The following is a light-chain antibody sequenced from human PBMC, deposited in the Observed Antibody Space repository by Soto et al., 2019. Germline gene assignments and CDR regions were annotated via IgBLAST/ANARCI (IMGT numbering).Light chain of an antibody. J-gene: IGKJ1*01. Sequence: DIQMTQSPSSLSASAGDRVTITCRASQSITSYLNWYQQKPGKAPQLLIYAASSLQSGVPSRFSGSGSGTDFTLTISRLQPEDFAIYFCQQSYTTPWTFGQGTKVEVK. CDR1: QSITSY. V-gene: IGKV1-39*01. CDR3: QQSYTTPWT. CDR2: AAS.